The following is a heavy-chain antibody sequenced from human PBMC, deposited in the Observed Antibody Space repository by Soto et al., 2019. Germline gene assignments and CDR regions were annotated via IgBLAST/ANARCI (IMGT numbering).Heavy chain of an antibody. J-gene: IGHJ4*02. D-gene: IGHD1-1*01. CDR3: SRGRYGDY. CDR1: GYAFTTYG. Sequence: QVHLVQSGAEVKKPGASVKVSCKGSGYAFTTYGITWVRQAPGEGLEWMGWISAHNGNTNYAQKLQGRVTVTRDTSTSTAYMELRSLRSDDTAVYYCSRGRYGDYWGQGALVTVSS. V-gene: IGHV1-18*01. CDR2: ISAHNGNT.